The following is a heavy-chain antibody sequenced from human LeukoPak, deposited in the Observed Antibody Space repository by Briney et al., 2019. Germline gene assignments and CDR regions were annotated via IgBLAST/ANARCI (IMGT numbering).Heavy chain of an antibody. J-gene: IGHJ6*03. V-gene: IGHV7-4-1*02. Sequence: ASVKVSCKASGYTFTSYGISWVRQAPGQGLEWMGWINTNTGNPTYAQGFTGRFVFSLDTSVSTAYLQISSLKAEDTAVYYCAREQLVRGYYYYYMDVWGKGTTVTVSS. CDR2: INTNTGNP. D-gene: IGHD6-6*01. CDR3: AREQLVRGYYYYYMDV. CDR1: GYTFTSYG.